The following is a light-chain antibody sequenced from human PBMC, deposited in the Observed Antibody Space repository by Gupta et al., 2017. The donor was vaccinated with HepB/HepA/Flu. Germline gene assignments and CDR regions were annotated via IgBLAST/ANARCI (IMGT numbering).Light chain of an antibody. J-gene: IGLJ3*02. V-gene: IGLV4-69*01. Sequence: RSSGHSSYAIAWHQQQPEKGPRYLMKVSSDGSHSKGDGIPDRFSGSSSGAERYLTISSLQSEDEADYYCQTWGTGFRVFGGGTKLTVL. CDR3: QTWGTGFRV. CDR2: VSSDGSH. CDR1: SGHSSYA.